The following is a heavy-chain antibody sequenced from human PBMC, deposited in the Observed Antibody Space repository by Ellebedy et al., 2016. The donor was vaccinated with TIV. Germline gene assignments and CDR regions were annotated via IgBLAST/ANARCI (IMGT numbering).Heavy chain of an antibody. V-gene: IGHV3-30*18. Sequence: GESLKISCAASGFTFRTYGTHWVRQAPGKGPEWVAFISDDGTEKYYADSVKGRFTISRDISKNTFYLQMTSLRADDTAVYFCAEEGGPSRGASGMDVWGQGTTVSVSS. CDR1: GFTFRTYG. CDR3: AEEGGPSRGASGMDV. CDR2: ISDDGTEK. D-gene: IGHD1-26*01. J-gene: IGHJ6*02.